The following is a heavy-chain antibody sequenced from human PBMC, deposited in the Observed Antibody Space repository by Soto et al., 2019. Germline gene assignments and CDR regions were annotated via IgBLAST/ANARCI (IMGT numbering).Heavy chain of an antibody. V-gene: IGHV2-5*01. Sequence: SGPTLVNPTQTLTLTCTFSGFSLSTSGVGVGWIRQPPGKALEWLALIYWNDDKRYSPSLKSRLTITKDTSKNQVVLTMTNMDPVDTATYYCAHSHYDFWSGYYDFDYWGQGTLVTVSS. D-gene: IGHD3-3*01. CDR1: GFSLSTSGVG. CDR2: IYWNDDK. CDR3: AHSHYDFWSGYYDFDY. J-gene: IGHJ4*02.